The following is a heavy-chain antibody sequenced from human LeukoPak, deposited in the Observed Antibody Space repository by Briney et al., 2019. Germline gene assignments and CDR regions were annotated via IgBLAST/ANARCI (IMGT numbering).Heavy chain of an antibody. D-gene: IGHD2-21*02. V-gene: IGHV1-2*02. CDR1: GHTFTGYY. J-gene: IGHJ4*02. CDR3: AATYCGGDCYLDY. Sequence: GASVKVSCKASGHTFTGYYMHWVRQAPGQGLEWLGWITPNSGGTNYAQKFQGRVTMTRDTSISTAYMELSRLRSDDTAVYYCAATYCGGDCYLDYWGQGTLVTVSS. CDR2: ITPNSGGT.